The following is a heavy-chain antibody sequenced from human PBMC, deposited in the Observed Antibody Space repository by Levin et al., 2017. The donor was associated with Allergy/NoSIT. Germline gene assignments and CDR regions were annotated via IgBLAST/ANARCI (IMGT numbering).Heavy chain of an antibody. J-gene: IGHJ5*02. CDR1: GFTFSSYS. Sequence: GESLKISCAASGFTFSSYSMNWVRQAPGKGLEWVSSISSSSSYIYYADSVKGRFTISRDNAKNSLYLQMNSLRAEDTAVYYCARDIGAYQLLWGGGRTNTNWFDPWGQGTLVTVSS. CDR2: ISSSSSYI. V-gene: IGHV3-21*01. CDR3: ARDIGAYQLLWGGGRTNTNWFDP. D-gene: IGHD2-2*01.